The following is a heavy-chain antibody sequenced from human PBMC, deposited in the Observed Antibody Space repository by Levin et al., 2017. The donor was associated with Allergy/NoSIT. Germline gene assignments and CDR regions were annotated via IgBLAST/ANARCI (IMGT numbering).Heavy chain of an antibody. CDR2: IYYSGST. D-gene: IGHD3-22*01. Sequence: SQTLSLTCTVSGGSISSGGYYWNWIRQHPGKGLEWIGYIYYSGSTYYNPSLKSRVTISVDTSKNQFSLKLSSVTAADTAVFYCARGSGYSNHDAFDIWGQGTMVTVSS. CDR3: ARGSGYSNHDAFDI. V-gene: IGHV4-31*03. J-gene: IGHJ3*02. CDR1: GGSISSGGYY.